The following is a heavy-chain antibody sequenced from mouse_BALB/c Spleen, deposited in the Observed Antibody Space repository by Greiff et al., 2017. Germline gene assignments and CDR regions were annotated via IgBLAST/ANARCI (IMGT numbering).Heavy chain of an antibody. Sequence: EVKVEEPGPGLVKPSQSLSLTCSVTGYSITSGYSWNWIRQFPGNKLEWMGSISYDGSNNYNPSLKNRISSTRDTSQNQFFLKLNSVTTEDTATYYGARRGYDDAWFAYWGQGTLVTVSA. J-gene: IGHJ3*01. CDR3: ARRGYDDAWFAY. CDR1: GYSITSGYS. CDR2: ISYDGSN. V-gene: IGHV3-6*02. D-gene: IGHD2-14*01.